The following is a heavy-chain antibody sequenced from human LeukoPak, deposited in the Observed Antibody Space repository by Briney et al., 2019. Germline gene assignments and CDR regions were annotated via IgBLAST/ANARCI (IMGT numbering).Heavy chain of an antibody. CDR2: IYYSGST. CDR3: ARDAQGFGELYSYYYYMDV. D-gene: IGHD3-10*01. CDR1: GGSISSYY. V-gene: IGHV4-59*01. J-gene: IGHJ6*03. Sequence: SETLSLTCTVSGGSISSYYWSWIRQPPGKGLEWIGYIYYSGSTNYNPSLKSRVTISVDTSKNQSSLKLSSVTAADTAVYYCARDAQGFGELYSYYYYMDVWGKGTTVTISS.